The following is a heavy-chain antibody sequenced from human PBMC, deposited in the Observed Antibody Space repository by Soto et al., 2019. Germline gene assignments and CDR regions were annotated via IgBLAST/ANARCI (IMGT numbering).Heavy chain of an antibody. J-gene: IGHJ6*02. CDR2: ISYDGGNA. D-gene: IGHD6-13*01. V-gene: IGHV3-30*18. CDR1: GFTFNAYG. CDR3: AKGEDTAAAGIGDNDYYHDLDV. Sequence: QAQLVESGGGVVQPGGSLRLSCAASGFTFNAYGMHWVRQAPGKGLEWVAVISYDGGNAYYVDSVKGRFTISRDDPKNTLHLQMNSLRVDDTAVYYNAKGEDTAAAGIGDNDYYHDLDVGGQGSAVTV.